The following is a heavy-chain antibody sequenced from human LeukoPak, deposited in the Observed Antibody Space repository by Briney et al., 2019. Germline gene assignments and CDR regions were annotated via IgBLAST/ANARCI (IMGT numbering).Heavy chain of an antibody. CDR3: ARDWNFAYLDY. D-gene: IGHD1-7*01. Sequence: SETLSLTCTVSGGSISSGGYYWSWIRQHPGKGLEWIGYIYYSGSTYYNPSLKSRVTISVDTSKNQFSLKLSSVTAADTAVYYCARDWNFAYLDYWGQGTLVTVSS. V-gene: IGHV4-31*03. CDR1: GGSISSGGYY. CDR2: IYYSGST. J-gene: IGHJ4*02.